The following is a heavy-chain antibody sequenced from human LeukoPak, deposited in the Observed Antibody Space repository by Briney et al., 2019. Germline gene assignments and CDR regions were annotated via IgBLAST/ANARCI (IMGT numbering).Heavy chain of an antibody. Sequence: GGSLRLSCAASGFTFSSYGMHWVRQAPGKGLEWVAVIWYDGSNKYHADSVKGRFTISRDNSKNTLYLQMNSLRAEDTAVYYCAKDRPFGSYGSNGYYFDYWGQGTLVTVSS. J-gene: IGHJ4*02. D-gene: IGHD5-18*01. CDR2: IWYDGSNK. CDR1: GFTFSSYG. V-gene: IGHV3-33*06. CDR3: AKDRPFGSYGSNGYYFDY.